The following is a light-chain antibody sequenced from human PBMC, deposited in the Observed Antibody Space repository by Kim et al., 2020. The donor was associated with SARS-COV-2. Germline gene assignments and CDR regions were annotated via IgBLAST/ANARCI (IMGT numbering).Light chain of an antibody. J-gene: IGKJ1*01. CDR2: GVS. Sequence: SPGESATLSCRASQTVGSNLAWYQHKPGQGPRLLIYGVSTRATDIPARFSGSGSGTEFTLTISSLQSEDFAVYYCQQYYNWPPWTFGQGTKVDIK. V-gene: IGKV3-15*01. CDR3: QQYYNWPPWT. CDR1: QTVGSN.